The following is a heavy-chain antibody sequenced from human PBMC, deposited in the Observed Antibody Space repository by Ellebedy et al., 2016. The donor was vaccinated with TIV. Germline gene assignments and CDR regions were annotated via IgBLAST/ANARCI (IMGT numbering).Heavy chain of an antibody. V-gene: IGHV3-23*01. D-gene: IGHD2-2*01. CDR2: ITRSGGGI. J-gene: IGHJ4*02. CDR1: GFIFSSYA. CDR3: VKGLGYCSSASCYEDY. Sequence: GESLKISXAASGFIFSSYAMNWVRQAPGKGLEWVSVITRSGGGIYYAESVKGRFTISRDDSKNTLYLQTNSLRAEGTAVYYCVKGLGYCSSASCYEDYWGQGTLVTVSS.